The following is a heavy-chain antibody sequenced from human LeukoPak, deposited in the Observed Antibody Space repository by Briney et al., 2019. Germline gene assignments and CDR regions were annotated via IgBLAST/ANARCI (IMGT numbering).Heavy chain of an antibody. V-gene: IGHV3-23*01. CDR1: GFTFSSYS. Sequence: GGSLRLSCAASGFTFSSYSMTWVRQAPGTGLQWISTLSGNSGEVFYAESVKGRFTISRDNSMNTLYLEMNNLRADDTALYYCARGGSAWFGRTDYWGQGTLVTVSS. D-gene: IGHD6-19*01. J-gene: IGHJ4*02. CDR2: LSGNSGEV. CDR3: ARGGSAWFGRTDY.